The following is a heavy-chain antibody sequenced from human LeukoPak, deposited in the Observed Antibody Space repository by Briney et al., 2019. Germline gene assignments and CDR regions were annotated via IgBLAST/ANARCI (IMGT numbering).Heavy chain of an antibody. CDR2: VRNKAESHVT. V-gene: IGHV3-72*01. J-gene: IGHJ5*02. CDR3: ARAWELWP. Sequence: PGGSLRLSCGASGFVFSVHYIDWVRQAPGKGLEWVGRVRNKAESHVTEYAASVKGRFTISRDDSRNSVYLQMDSLKIEDMAVYYCARAWELWPWGQGTLVTVSS. CDR1: GFVFSVHY. D-gene: IGHD1-26*01.